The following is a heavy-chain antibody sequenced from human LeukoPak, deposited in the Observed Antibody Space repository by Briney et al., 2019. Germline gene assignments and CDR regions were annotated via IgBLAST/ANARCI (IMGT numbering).Heavy chain of an antibody. CDR1: GGTFSSYA. J-gene: IGHJ5*02. CDR2: IIPIFGTA. CDR3: ARDQDHGDYVHWFDP. D-gene: IGHD4-17*01. Sequence: GASVKVSCKASGGTFSSYAISWVRQAPGQGLEWMGGIIPIFGTANYAQKFQGRVTITTDESTSTAYMELSSLRSEDTAVYYCARDQDHGDYVHWFDPWGQGTLVTVSS. V-gene: IGHV1-69*05.